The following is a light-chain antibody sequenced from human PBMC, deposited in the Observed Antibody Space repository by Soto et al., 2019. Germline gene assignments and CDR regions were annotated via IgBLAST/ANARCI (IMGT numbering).Light chain of an antibody. Sequence: DIQMTQSPSSLSASVGDRVTVTCRASQGISSYLAWYQQKPGKVPKLLIYAASTLQPGVPSRFSGSGFGTDFTLPISSLQPEDVATYYCQKYDSAASLTFGGGTKVEIK. CDR3: QKYDSAASLT. V-gene: IGKV1-27*01. CDR1: QGISSY. J-gene: IGKJ4*01. CDR2: AAS.